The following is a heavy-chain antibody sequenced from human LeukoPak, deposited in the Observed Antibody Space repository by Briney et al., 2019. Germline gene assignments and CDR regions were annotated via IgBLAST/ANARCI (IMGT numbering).Heavy chain of an antibody. CDR3: ARSEDIVVVVAATGGAFDY. D-gene: IGHD2-15*01. V-gene: IGHV1-2*02. CDR2: INPNSGGT. CDR1: GYTFTSYY. J-gene: IGHJ4*02. Sequence: ASVKVSCKASGYTFTSYYMHWVRQAPGQGLEWMGWINPNSGGTNYAQKFQGRVTMTRDTSISTAYMELSRLRSDDTAVYYCARSEDIVVVVAATGGAFDYWGQGTLVTVSS.